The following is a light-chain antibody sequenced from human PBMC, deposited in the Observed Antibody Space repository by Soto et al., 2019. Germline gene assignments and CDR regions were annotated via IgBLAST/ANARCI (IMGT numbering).Light chain of an antibody. J-gene: IGKJ1*01. CDR3: QQYGSSGT. Sequence: EIVMTQSPATLSVSPCEMGTLSCRASQSVSSNLAWYQQKPGQAPRLLIYGASNRATGIPDRFSGSGSGTDFTLTISRLEPEDFAVYYCQQYGSSGTFGQGTKVDIK. V-gene: IGKV3-20*01. CDR1: QSVSSN. CDR2: GAS.